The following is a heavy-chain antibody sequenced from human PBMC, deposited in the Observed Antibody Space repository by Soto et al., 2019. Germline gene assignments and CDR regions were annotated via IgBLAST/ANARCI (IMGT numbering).Heavy chain of an antibody. J-gene: IGHJ4*02. CDR1: GFTFSSYG. CDR3: AKDHLETTVTTPGY. Sequence: QVQLVESGGGVVQPGRSLRLSCAASGFTFSSYGMHWVRQAPGKGLEWVAVISYDGNNKYYADSVKGRFTISRDNFKNTLYLQMDSLSAEDTAMYYCAKDHLETTVTTPGYWGQGPLVTVSS. D-gene: IGHD4-17*01. CDR2: ISYDGNNK. V-gene: IGHV3-30*18.